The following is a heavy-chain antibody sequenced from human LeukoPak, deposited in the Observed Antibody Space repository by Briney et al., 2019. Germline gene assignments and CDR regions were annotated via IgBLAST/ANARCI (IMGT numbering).Heavy chain of an antibody. D-gene: IGHD4-17*01. CDR2: ISYDGSNK. Sequence: GGSLGLSCAASGFTFSSYGMHWVRQAPGKGLEWVAVISYDGSNKYYADSVKGRFTISRDNSKNTLYLQMNSLRAEDTAVYYCAKVPYGDYAYFDYWGQGTLVTVSS. CDR3: AKVPYGDYAYFDY. CDR1: GFTFSSYG. J-gene: IGHJ4*02. V-gene: IGHV3-30*18.